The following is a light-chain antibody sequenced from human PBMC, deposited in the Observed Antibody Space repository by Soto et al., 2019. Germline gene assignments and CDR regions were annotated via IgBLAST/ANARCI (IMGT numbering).Light chain of an antibody. CDR1: QDIATY. V-gene: IGKV1-39*01. CDR3: QQSYSTLWT. CDR2: AAS. J-gene: IGKJ1*01. Sequence: DIQMTQSPSSLSASVGNRVTITCQASQDIATYLNWYQQKPGKAPKLLIYAASSLQSGVPSRFSGSGSGTDFTLTISSLQPEDFATYYCQQSYSTLWTFGQGTKVDNK.